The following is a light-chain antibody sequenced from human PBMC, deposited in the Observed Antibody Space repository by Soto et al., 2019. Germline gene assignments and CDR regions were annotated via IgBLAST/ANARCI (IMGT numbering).Light chain of an antibody. CDR2: YIS. J-gene: IGKJ5*01. Sequence: EILMTQSPATLSVSRGETASLSCRASQSAGNFLAWYQQKPGQAPRLLIYYISTRATGIPARFSGSGSGTEFTLTINSLQSEDSAVYYCQQHNQWPITFGQGTRLEIK. V-gene: IGKV3D-15*01. CDR3: QQHNQWPIT. CDR1: QSAGNF.